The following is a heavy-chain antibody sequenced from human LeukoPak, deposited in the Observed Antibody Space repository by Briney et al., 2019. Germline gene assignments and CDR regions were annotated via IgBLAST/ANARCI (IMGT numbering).Heavy chain of an antibody. CDR3: ARGPWFDP. V-gene: IGHV4-34*01. Sequence: SETLSLTCAVYGGSFSGYYWSWIRQPPGKGLEWIGEINHSGSTNYNPSLRSRVTISVDTSKNQFSLKLSSVTAADTAVYYCARGPWFDPWGQGTLVTVSS. J-gene: IGHJ5*02. CDR1: GGSFSGYY. CDR2: INHSGST.